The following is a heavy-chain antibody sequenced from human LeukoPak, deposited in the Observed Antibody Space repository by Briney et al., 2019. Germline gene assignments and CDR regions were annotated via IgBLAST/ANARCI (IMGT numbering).Heavy chain of an antibody. CDR1: GFTFSSYW. CDR2: INSDGSST. V-gene: IGHV3-74*01. Sequence: GGSLRLSCAASGFTFSSYWMHWVRQAPGKGVVWVSRINSDGSSTSYADSVKGRFTISRDNAKNTLYLQMNSLRAEDTAVYYCARGGVKDYYYYYYMDVWGKGTTVTVSS. J-gene: IGHJ6*03. CDR3: ARGGVKDYYYYYYMDV.